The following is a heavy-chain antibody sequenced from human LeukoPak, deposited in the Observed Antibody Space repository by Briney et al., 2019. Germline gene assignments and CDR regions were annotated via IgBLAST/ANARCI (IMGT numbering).Heavy chain of an antibody. D-gene: IGHD5-18*01. V-gene: IGHV1-69*04. CDR1: GGTLNNYA. Sequence: GASVKVSCKASGGTLNNYAISWVRQAPGQGLEWMGRIVPILGIANYAQEFQGRLIITADKATSSAYMELSSLRSEDTAVYYCARDQGDNSYGYYAIWYAFDVWGQGTMVTVSS. CDR3: ARDQGDNSYGYYAIWYAFDV. CDR2: IVPILGIA. J-gene: IGHJ3*01.